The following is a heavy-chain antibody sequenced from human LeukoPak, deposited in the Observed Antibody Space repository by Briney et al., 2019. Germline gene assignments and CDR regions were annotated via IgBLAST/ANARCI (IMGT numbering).Heavy chain of an antibody. V-gene: IGHV3-23*01. J-gene: IGHJ6*02. Sequence: GGSLRLSCAASGFTFSSYAMSWVRQAPGKGLEWVSAISGSGGSTYYADSVKGRFTISRDNSKSTLYLQMNSLRAEDTAVYYCTRHSDPYCSRANCYVDNFYGLDVWGQGTWVTVSS. CDR1: GFTFSSYA. CDR2: ISGSGGST. D-gene: IGHD2-2*01. CDR3: TRHSDPYCSRANCYVDNFYGLDV.